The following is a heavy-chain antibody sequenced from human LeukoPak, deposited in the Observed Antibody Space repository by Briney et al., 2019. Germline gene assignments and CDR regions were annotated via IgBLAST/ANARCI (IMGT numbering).Heavy chain of an antibody. CDR3: TRGWLQIWPFDY. Sequence: GGSQRLSCAASGFTFTSYCMSWVRQAPGKGLEWVANIKQDGSEKYYVDSVKGRFTISRDNAKNSLYLQMNSLRAEDTAVYYCTRGWLQIWPFDYWGQGTLVTVSS. CDR2: IKQDGSEK. CDR1: GFTFTSYC. J-gene: IGHJ4*02. V-gene: IGHV3-7*01. D-gene: IGHD5-18*01.